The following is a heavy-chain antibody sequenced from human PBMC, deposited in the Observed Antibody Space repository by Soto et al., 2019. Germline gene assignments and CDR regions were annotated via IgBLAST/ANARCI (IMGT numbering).Heavy chain of an antibody. CDR3: VREDGVVGASSAFDS. CDR1: GFTRTTYT. J-gene: IGHJ4*02. V-gene: IGHV3-21*01. Sequence: PWWSLRLSCWASGFTRTTYTMNWFRQAPGTGLEWVSSINGRSNYKYYSDSVKGRFTISRDNAQNSLFLQMSRLGPEDTAVYYCVREDGVVGASSAFDSWGQGTLVTVSS. CDR2: INGRSNYK. D-gene: IGHD1-26*01.